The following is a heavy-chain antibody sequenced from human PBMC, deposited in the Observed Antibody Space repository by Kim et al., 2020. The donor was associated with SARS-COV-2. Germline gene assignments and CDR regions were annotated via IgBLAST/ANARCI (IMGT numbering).Heavy chain of an antibody. CDR3: ARVAGYYDILTGYYYYYGMDV. CDR2: ISSSSSYI. D-gene: IGHD3-9*01. J-gene: IGHJ6*02. CDR1: GFTFSSYS. V-gene: IGHV3-21*04. Sequence: GGSLRLSCAASGFTFSSYSMNWVRQAPGKGLEWVSSISSSSSYIYYADSVKGRFTISRDNAKNSLYLQMNSLRAEDTAVYYCARVAGYYDILTGYYYYYGMDVWGQGTTVTVSS.